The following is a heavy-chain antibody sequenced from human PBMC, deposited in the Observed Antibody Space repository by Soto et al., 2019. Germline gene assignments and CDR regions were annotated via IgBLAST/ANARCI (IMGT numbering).Heavy chain of an antibody. CDR3: ANSRTTSPVGFDI. V-gene: IGHV1-8*01. J-gene: IGHJ3*02. CDR2: VDPHSDNR. CDR1: GYTFSSWD. D-gene: IGHD1-1*01. Sequence: QVQLEQSGAEVKKPGASVKVSCKASGYTFSSWDINWVRQATGQGLEWMGWVDPHSDNRGYAQKFQSRVTLTRDSSISTLYMELSSLRSEDTAVYYCANSRTTSPVGFDIWGQGTMVTVSS.